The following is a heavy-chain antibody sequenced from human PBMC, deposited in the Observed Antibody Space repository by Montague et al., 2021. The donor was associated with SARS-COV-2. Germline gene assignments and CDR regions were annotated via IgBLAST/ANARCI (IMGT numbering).Heavy chain of an antibody. D-gene: IGHD3-22*01. CDR1: GGSISSSSYY. J-gene: IGHJ6*02. Sequence: SETLSLTCTVSGGSISSSSYYWGWIRPPPGKGLEWIGSIYYTGSTYYNPSLKSRVTISVDTSKNQFSLKLSSVTAADTAVYYCARDTRIAMLVVVTRYGFDVWGQGTTVTVSS. V-gene: IGHV4-39*07. CDR3: ARDTRIAMLVVVTRYGFDV. CDR2: IYYTGST.